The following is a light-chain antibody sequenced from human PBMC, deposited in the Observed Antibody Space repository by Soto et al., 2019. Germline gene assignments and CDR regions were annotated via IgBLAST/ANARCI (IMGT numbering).Light chain of an antibody. CDR2: LGS. J-gene: IGKJ1*01. CDR3: MQPLQSWT. Sequence: DIVMTQSPLSLPVTPGEPDSISCRSSQSLLHSNGYNYLDWYLQKPGQSPQLLIYLGSNRASGVPDRFSGSGSGTDFTLKISRVEAEDVGVYYCMQPLQSWTVGQGTKVDNK. CDR1: QSLLHSNGYNY. V-gene: IGKV2-28*01.